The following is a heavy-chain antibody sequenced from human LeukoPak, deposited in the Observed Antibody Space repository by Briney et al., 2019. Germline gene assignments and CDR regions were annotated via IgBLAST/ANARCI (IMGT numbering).Heavy chain of an antibody. J-gene: IGHJ2*01. CDR3: ARSPRAYFDL. CDR2: IYHSGST. CDR1: GGSISSGGYY. V-gene: IGHV4-30-2*01. Sequence: SQTLSLTCTVSGGSISSGGYYWSWIRQPPGKGLEWIGYIYHSGSTYYNPSLKSRVTISVDRSKNQFSLKLSSVTAADTAVYYCARSPRAYFDLWGRGTLVTVSS.